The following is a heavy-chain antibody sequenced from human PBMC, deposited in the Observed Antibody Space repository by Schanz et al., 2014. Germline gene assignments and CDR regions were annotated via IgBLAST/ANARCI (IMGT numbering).Heavy chain of an antibody. J-gene: IGHJ6*02. CDR2: FHHEDGDT. D-gene: IGHD2-2*01. V-gene: IGHV1-24*01. CDR3: ATETSRTWFYNGVDV. CDR1: GYSLNELS. Sequence: QVQLVQSGAEVKKPGASVKVSCKVSGYSLNELSMHWVRQAPGRGLEWMGGFHHEDGDTVNAQKFQGRVIMTEDTSTDTAYVELSRLTSEDTGVYYCATETSRTWFYNGVDVWGQGTTVTVSS.